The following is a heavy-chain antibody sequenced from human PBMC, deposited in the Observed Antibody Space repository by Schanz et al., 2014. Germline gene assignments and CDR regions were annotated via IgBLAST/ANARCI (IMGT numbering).Heavy chain of an antibody. D-gene: IGHD1-26*01. CDR3: ASDGSGRYTGFDY. Sequence: QVQLLQSGAEVKKPGASVRVSCKASGYTYIAYDMHWVRQAPGQGLEWMGRIGPDSGSTTYAQKFQGRVTVTRDTSISTAYMELWRLGSEDTAMYYCASDGSGRYTGFDYWGQGTLVTVSS. J-gene: IGHJ4*02. CDR1: GYTYIAYD. V-gene: IGHV1-2*06. CDR2: IGPDSGST.